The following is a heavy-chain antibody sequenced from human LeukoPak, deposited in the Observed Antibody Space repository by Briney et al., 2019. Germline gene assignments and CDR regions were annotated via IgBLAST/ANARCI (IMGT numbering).Heavy chain of an antibody. CDR3: ARYPRRRDGYNGPDD. Sequence: ASVKVSCKASGYTFTSYYMHWVRQAPGQGLEWMGIINPSGGSTSYAQKLQGRVTMTTDTSTSTAYMELRSLRSDDTAVYYCARYPRRRDGYNGPDDWGQGTLVTVSS. V-gene: IGHV1-46*01. CDR2: INPSGGST. CDR1: GYTFTSYY. D-gene: IGHD5-24*01. J-gene: IGHJ4*02.